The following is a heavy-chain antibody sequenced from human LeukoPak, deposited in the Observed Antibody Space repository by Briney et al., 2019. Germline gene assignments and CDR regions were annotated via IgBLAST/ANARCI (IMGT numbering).Heavy chain of an antibody. V-gene: IGHV3-30*02. CDR1: GFTFNNYD. CDR2: IWYDGSNK. CDR3: ARGDWGMYYFDY. J-gene: IGHJ4*02. D-gene: IGHD7-27*01. Sequence: GGSLRLSCATSGFTFNNYDMHWVRQAPGKGLDWVAFIWYDGSNKYHTDSVKGRFTISRDTSKNTVYLQMNSLRVEDTATYYCARGDWGMYYFDYWGQGTLVTVSS.